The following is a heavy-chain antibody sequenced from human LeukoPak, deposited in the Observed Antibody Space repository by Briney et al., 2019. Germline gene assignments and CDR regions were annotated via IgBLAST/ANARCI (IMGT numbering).Heavy chain of an antibody. D-gene: IGHD3-16*01. J-gene: IGHJ6*02. CDR3: ATYTHWVAGDV. CDR2: MNQDGSAK. CDR1: GFTFSDSW. Sequence: GGSLRLSCAASGFTFSDSWMSWVRQAPGKGLEWVANMNQDGSAKGYVDSVKGRFTISRDNAMNSLYLQMSSLRPEDTAVYYCATYTHWVAGDVWGQGTTVTVSS. V-gene: IGHV3-7*01.